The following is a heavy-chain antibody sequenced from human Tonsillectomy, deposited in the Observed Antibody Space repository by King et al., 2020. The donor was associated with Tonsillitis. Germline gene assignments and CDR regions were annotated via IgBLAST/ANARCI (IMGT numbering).Heavy chain of an antibody. Sequence: VQLVESGGGVVKPGGSLRLSCAASGFTFSDAWMSWIRQAPGKGLEWVVSIHTRANGWTIDYAAPGRGRFTISRDDYKNTLDLQMNSLRPDDTAVYYCTGRSSMWGQGTLVTVSS. CDR1: GFTFSDAW. CDR3: TGRSSM. CDR2: IHTRANGWTI. D-gene: IGHD3-3*02. V-gene: IGHV3-15*01. J-gene: IGHJ1*01.